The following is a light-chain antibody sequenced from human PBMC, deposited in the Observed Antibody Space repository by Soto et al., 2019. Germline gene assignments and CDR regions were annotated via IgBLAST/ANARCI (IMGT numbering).Light chain of an antibody. CDR3: QQYSKWSWT. CDR1: QSVSSSH. CDR2: GAS. J-gene: IGKJ1*01. V-gene: IGKV3-20*01. Sequence: EIVLSQSPGTLSLSPGERATLSCRASQSVSSSHLAWNQQKPGQAPRLLIYGASSRATGIAAKFSGSGSGTEFTLTITSLQSEDFAVYYCQQYSKWSWTFGQGTKVDIK.